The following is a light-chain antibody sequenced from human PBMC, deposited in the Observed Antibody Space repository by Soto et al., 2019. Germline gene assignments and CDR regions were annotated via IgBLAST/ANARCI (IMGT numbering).Light chain of an antibody. CDR1: QDISNY. CDR2: DAS. CDR3: QQYDNLPLT. V-gene: IGKV1-33*01. J-gene: IGKJ2*01. Sequence: DIQMTQSPSSLSASVGDRVTITCQASQDISNYLNWYQQKPGKAPKLLIYDASNLETGVPSRFSGSRSETDFTFTISSLQPEDIATYYCQQYDNLPLTFGQGTKLEIK.